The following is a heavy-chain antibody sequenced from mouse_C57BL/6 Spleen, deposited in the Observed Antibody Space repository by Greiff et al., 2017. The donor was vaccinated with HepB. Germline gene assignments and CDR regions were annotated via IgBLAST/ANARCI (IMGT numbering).Heavy chain of an antibody. D-gene: IGHD1-1*01. Sequence: EVQLVESEGGLVQPGSSMKLSCTASGFTFSDYYMAWVRQVPEKGLEWVANINYDGSSTYYLDSLKSRFIISRDNAKNILYLQMSSLKSEDTATYYCARGAYGSSNWYFDVWGTGTTVTVSS. CDR3: ARGAYGSSNWYFDV. CDR2: INYDGSST. CDR1: GFTFSDYY. V-gene: IGHV5-16*01. J-gene: IGHJ1*03.